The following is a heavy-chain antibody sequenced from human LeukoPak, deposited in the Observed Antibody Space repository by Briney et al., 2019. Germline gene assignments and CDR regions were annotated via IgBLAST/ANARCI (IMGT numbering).Heavy chain of an antibody. CDR2: ISNSGTT. J-gene: IGHJ5*02. V-gene: IGHV4-59*01. CDR3: ARVVRGAVTSNWFDP. Sequence: SETLSLTCTVSGGSINDYYWTWIRQAPGKGLEWIGYISNSGTTDYNPSLKSRVTMSVDTSKTEFSLKLTPVTAADTAMYYCARVVRGAVTSNWFDPWGQGTLVTVSS. D-gene: IGHD4-17*01. CDR1: GGSINDYY.